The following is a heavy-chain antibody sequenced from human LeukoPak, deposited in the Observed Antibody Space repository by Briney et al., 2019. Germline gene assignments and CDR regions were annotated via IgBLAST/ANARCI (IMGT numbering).Heavy chain of an antibody. V-gene: IGHV4-59*08. CDR2: IYYSGNT. CDR1: GDSITNYY. D-gene: IGHD4-17*01. Sequence: SETLSLTCTVSGDSITNYYWSWIRQPPGKGLEWIGYIYYSGNTNYNPSLKSRVTISVDTSKNQFSLKLSSVTAADTAVYYCARFLGGTTVTTSDYFDYWGQGTLVTVSS. J-gene: IGHJ4*02. CDR3: ARFLGGTTVTTSDYFDY.